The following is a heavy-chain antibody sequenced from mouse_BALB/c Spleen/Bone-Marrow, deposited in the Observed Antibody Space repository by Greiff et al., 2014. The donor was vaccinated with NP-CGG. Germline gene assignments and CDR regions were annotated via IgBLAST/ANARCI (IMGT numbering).Heavy chain of an antibody. CDR2: IDPSDSYT. V-gene: IGHV1-69*02. D-gene: IGHD3-1*01. Sequence: QVQLKGVGAELVKPGALVKLSFKASGYTFPSYWVHWGKRRPGQGLWWIGEIDPSDSYTNYNQKFKGKATLTVDKSSSTAYMQLSSLTSEDSAVYYCATARATGYAMDYWGQGTSVTVSS. J-gene: IGHJ4*01. CDR3: ATARATGYAMDY. CDR1: GYTFPSYW.